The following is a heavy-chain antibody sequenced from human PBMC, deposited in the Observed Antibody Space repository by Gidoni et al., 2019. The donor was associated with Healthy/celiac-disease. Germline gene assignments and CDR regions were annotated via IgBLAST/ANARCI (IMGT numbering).Heavy chain of an antibody. CDR2: IYSGGST. V-gene: IGHV3-66*02. D-gene: IGHD3-22*01. J-gene: IGHJ4*02. CDR1: GFTVSSNY. Sequence: EVQLVESGGGLVQPGGSLRLSCAASGFTVSSNYMSWVRQAPGKGLGWVSVIYSGGSTYYADSVKGRFTISRDNSKNTLNLQMNSLRAEDTAVYYCARDRHSSGYVGYFDCWGQGTLVTVSS. CDR3: ARDRHSSGYVGYFDC.